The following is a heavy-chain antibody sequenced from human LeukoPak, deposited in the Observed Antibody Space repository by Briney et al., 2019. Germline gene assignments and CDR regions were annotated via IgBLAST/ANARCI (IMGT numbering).Heavy chain of an antibody. CDR2: MNPNSGNT. D-gene: IGHD5-18*01. CDR1: GYTFTSYD. J-gene: IGHJ4*02. Sequence: VASVKVSCKASGYTFTSYDINWVRQATGQGLEWMGWMNPNSGNTGYAQKFQGRVTMTRDTSISTAYMELSSLRSEDTAVYYCARNGRDTGTFDNWGQGTLVTVSS. CDR3: ARNGRDTGTFDN. V-gene: IGHV1-8*01.